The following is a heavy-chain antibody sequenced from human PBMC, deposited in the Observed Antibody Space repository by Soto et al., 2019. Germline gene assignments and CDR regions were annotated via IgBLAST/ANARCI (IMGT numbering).Heavy chain of an antibody. CDR2: GIPLYGTP. J-gene: IGHJ3*02. V-gene: IGHV1-69*06. CDR3: ARGVLEWLYDAFHI. CDR1: GGTFNTYA. Sequence: QVQLVQSGAEVKKPGSSVRVSCKASGGTFNTYAISWVRQAPGQGLEWMGGGIPLYGTPNYAQKLQGRVTITADKATSTGYMELSSLTSEDSAVYYCARGVLEWLYDAFHIWGQGTMVTVSS. D-gene: IGHD3-3*01.